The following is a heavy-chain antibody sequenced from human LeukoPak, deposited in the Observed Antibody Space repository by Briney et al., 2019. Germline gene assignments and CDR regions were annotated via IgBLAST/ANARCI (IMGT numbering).Heavy chain of an antibody. Sequence: GGALRLSCVAPGVNFSDDNMSWIPVTPGKGREWGSYISSRSITIYYVDPVKGRFTISRDDAKNSLSLQMNNLRAEDTALYYCVRGRDYVGVAASLDLWGRGTLVTVS. D-gene: IGHD4-17*01. J-gene: IGHJ5*02. CDR3: VRGRDYVGVAASLDL. CDR1: GVNFSDDN. CDR2: ISSRSITI. V-gene: IGHV3-11*01.